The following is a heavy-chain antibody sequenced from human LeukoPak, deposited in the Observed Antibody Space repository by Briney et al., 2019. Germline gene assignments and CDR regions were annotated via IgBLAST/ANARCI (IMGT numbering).Heavy chain of an antibody. V-gene: IGHV4-30-4*08. CDR3: ARYYSLYYYMDV. D-gene: IGHD3-10*01. CDR1: GGSISSGDYY. J-gene: IGHJ6*03. CDR2: IYYSGST. Sequence: KPSETLSLTCTVSGGSISSGDYYWSWIRQPPGKGLEWIGYIYYSGSTYYNPSIKSRVTISVDTSKNQFSLKLSSVTAADTAVYYCARYYSLYYYMDVWGKGTTVTVSS.